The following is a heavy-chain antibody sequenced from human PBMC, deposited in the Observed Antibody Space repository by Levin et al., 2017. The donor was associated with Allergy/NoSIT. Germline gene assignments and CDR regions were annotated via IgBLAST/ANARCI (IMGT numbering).Heavy chain of an antibody. D-gene: IGHD3-22*01. CDR2: ISGSGGST. CDR3: AKDESYYYDSSPLAD. CDR1: GFTFSSYA. J-gene: IGHJ4*02. V-gene: IGHV3-23*01. Sequence: GESLKISCAASGFTFSSYAMSWVRQAPGKGLEWVSAISGSGGSTYYADSVKGRFTISRDNSKNTLYLQMNSLRAEDTAVYYCAKDESYYYDSSPLADWGQGTLVTVSS.